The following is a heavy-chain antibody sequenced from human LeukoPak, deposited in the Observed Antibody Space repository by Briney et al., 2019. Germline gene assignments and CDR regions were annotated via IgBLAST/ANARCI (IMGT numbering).Heavy chain of an antibody. J-gene: IGHJ4*02. CDR1: GFTFSSYG. Sequence: QPGGSLRLSCAASGFTFSSYGMHWVRQAPGKGLEWVAFIRYDGSNKYYAGSVKGRFTISRDNSKNTLYLQMNSLRAEDTAIYYCAKGSYTNGVCYTDYWGQGTLVTVSS. CDR2: IRYDGSNK. CDR3: AKGSYTNGVCYTDY. D-gene: IGHD2-8*01. V-gene: IGHV3-30*02.